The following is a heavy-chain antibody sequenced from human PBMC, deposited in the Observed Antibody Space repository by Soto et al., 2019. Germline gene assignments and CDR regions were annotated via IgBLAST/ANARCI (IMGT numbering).Heavy chain of an antibody. J-gene: IGHJ4*02. V-gene: IGHV3-48*02. CDR2: ISSSSSTI. Sequence: EVQLVESGGGLVQPGGSLRLSCAASGFTFSSYSMNWVRQAPGKGLEWVSYISSSSSTIYYADSVKGRFTISRDNAKNSLYLQMNSLRDEDTAVYYCARGCTNGVCPYYFDYWGQGTLVTISS. CDR1: GFTFSSYS. D-gene: IGHD2-8*01. CDR3: ARGCTNGVCPYYFDY.